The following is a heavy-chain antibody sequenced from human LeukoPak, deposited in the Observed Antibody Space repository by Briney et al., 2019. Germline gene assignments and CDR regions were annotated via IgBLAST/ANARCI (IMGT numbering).Heavy chain of an antibody. J-gene: IGHJ4*02. CDR1: GGSISSSSYY. CDR2: IYYSGTT. CDR3: ARLDKHTGSWLPDY. V-gene: IGHV4-61*05. D-gene: IGHD6-13*01. Sequence: SETLSLTCTVSGGSISSSSYYWIWTRQPPGKGLEWIGYIYYSGTTYYNPSLQSRVTMSVDTSKNQFSLKLSSVTAADTAVYYCARLDKHTGSWLPDYWGQGTLVTVSS.